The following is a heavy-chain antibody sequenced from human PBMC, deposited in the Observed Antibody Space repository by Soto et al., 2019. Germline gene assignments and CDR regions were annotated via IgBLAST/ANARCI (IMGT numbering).Heavy chain of an antibody. CDR3: ARHERTGTTFGDY. D-gene: IGHD1-1*01. CDR2: IDPSDSYT. J-gene: IGHJ4*02. Sequence: PGESLKISCKGSGYSFTSYWIGWVRQMPGKGLEWMGRIDPSDSYTNYSPSFQGHVTFSADKSISTAYLQWSSLKASDTAMYYCARHERTGTTFGDYWGQGTLVTVAS. V-gene: IGHV5-10-1*01. CDR1: GYSFTSYW.